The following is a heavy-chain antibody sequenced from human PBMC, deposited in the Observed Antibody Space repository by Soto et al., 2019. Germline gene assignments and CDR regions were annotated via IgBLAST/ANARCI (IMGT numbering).Heavy chain of an antibody. Sequence: GASVKVSCKASGYTFTSYGISWVRQAPGQGLEWMGWISAYNGNTNYAQKLQGRVTMTTDTSTSTAYMELRSLRSDDTAVYYCARSIVVVVAGRVDWFDPWGQGTLVTVSS. J-gene: IGHJ5*02. D-gene: IGHD2-15*01. V-gene: IGHV1-18*01. CDR2: ISAYNGNT. CDR1: GYTFTSYG. CDR3: ARSIVVVVAGRVDWFDP.